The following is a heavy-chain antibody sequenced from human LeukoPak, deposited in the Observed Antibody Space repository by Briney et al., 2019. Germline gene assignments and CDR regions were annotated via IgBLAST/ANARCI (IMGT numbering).Heavy chain of an antibody. CDR2: VYSSGIT. CDR1: GASISGTY. J-gene: IGHJ5*02. D-gene: IGHD6-19*01. V-gene: IGHV4-4*07. CDR3: ARDFCRNGCWFDP. Sequence: SETLSLTCTVSGASISGTYWAWIRQPAGKGPEWIGRVYSSGITNYNPSLKSRVTMSADTSKNQFSLKLRSVTAADTALYYCARDFCRNGCWFDPWRQGTLVTVSS.